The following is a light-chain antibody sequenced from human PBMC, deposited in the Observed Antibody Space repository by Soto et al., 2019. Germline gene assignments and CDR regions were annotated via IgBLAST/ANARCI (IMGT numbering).Light chain of an antibody. J-gene: IGKJ5*01. CDR1: QSVNSY. CDR2: DAS. V-gene: IGKV1-39*01. CDR3: QQNYSSSPIT. Sequence: EIVMTQSPSTLSASPGERATLSCRTSQSVNSYFNWYHQKPGKAPKLLIYDASTMQTGVPSRFSGSGSETDFTLTISSLQAEDLAAYYCQQNYSSSPITFGQGTRLEIK.